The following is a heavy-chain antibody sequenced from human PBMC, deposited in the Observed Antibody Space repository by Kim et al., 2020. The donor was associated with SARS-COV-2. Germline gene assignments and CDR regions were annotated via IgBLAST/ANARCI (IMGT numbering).Heavy chain of an antibody. Sequence: GGSLRLSCAASGFTFSSYAMHWVRQAPGKGLEWVAVISYDGSNKYYADSVKGRFTISRDNSKNTLYLQMNSLRAEDTAVYYCARAHSIAARPTWFDYWGQGTLVTVSS. CDR3: ARAHSIAARPTWFDY. CDR2: ISYDGSNK. V-gene: IGHV3-30-3*01. CDR1: GFTFSSYA. J-gene: IGHJ4*02. D-gene: IGHD6-6*01.